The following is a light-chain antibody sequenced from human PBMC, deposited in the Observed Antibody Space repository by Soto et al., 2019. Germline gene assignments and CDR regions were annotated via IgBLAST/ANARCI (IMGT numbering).Light chain of an antibody. V-gene: IGLV2-14*03. CDR1: SSDVGGYNF. Sequence: QSALTQPASVSGSPGQSITITCSGTSSDVGGYNFVSWYQQHPGKAPKLMIYCVRNRPSGVSDRLSSSKSGNTASLTISGRQAEDEADYYCCTYRLITTRPVVFGGATKLTVL. CDR3: CTYRLITTRPVV. J-gene: IGLJ2*01. CDR2: CVR.